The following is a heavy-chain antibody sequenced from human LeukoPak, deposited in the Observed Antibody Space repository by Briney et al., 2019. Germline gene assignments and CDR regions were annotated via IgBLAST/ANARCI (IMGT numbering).Heavy chain of an antibody. CDR1: GFTFSSYV. D-gene: IGHD2-8*01. J-gene: IGHJ4*02. CDR2: LSGGGDST. Sequence: GGSLRLSCAASGFTFSSYVMSWVHQAPGKGLEWVSALSGGGDSTYYVDSVKGRFTTSRDNSKNTLYLQMNSLRAEDTAVYYCAKGSSNGRPYYFDYWGQGALVTVSS. V-gene: IGHV3-23*01. CDR3: AKGSSNGRPYYFDY.